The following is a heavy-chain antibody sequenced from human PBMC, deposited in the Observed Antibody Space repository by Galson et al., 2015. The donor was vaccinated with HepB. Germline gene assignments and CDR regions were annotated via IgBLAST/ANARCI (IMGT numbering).Heavy chain of an antibody. CDR3: TRRRYFDWLHLFDY. D-gene: IGHD3-9*01. CDR2: IRSKAYGGTT. J-gene: IGHJ4*02. CDR1: GFTFGDYA. Sequence: SLRLSCAASGFTFGDYAMSWFRQAPGKGLEWVGFIRSKAYGGTTEYAASVKGRFTISRDDSKSIAYLRMNSLKTEDTAVYYCTRRRYFDWLHLFDYWGQGTLVTVSS. V-gene: IGHV3-49*03.